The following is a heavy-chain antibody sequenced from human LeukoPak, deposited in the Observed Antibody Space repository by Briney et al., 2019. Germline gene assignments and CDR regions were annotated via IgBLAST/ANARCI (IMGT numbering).Heavy chain of an antibody. V-gene: IGHV3-7*03. J-gene: IGHJ4*02. D-gene: IGHD6-13*01. CDR3: ARIQTVAVAAAGDFDY. CDR2: IKQDGSEK. Sequence: GGSLRLSCAASGFTFSSYWMSWVRQAPGKGLEWVANIKQDGSEKYYVDSVKGRFTISRDNAKNSLYLQMNSLRAEDTAVYYCARIQTVAVAAAGDFDYWGQGTLVTVSS. CDR1: GFTFSSYW.